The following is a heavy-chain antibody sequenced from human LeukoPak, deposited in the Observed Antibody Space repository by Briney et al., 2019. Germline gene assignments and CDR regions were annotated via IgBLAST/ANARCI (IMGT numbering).Heavy chain of an antibody. V-gene: IGHV3-30*03. CDR1: GFTFSSHG. CDR2: ISYDGSDK. D-gene: IGHD5-12*01. CDR3: ARARPSMWIDY. Sequence: GGSLRLSCAASGFTFSSHGMNWVRQAPGKGLEWVAVISYDGSDKFYADSVKGRFTISRDSSKNTLYLQMNSLRPEDTAVYYCARARPSMWIDYWGQGTLVTVSS. J-gene: IGHJ4*02.